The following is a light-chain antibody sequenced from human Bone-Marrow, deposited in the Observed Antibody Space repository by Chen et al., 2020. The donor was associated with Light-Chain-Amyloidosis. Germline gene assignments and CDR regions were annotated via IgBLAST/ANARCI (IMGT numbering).Light chain of an antibody. CDR1: SSDVGGYNY. J-gene: IGLJ2*01. CDR2: EVS. V-gene: IGLV2-14*01. Sequence: QSALTQPASVSGSPGQSITISCTGTSSDVGGYNYVSWYQQDPGKAPKLMMSEVSNRPSGVSNRFSGSKSGNTASLTISGLQAEDEADYYCSSYTSSSTLVFGGGTKLTVL. CDR3: SSYTSSSTLV.